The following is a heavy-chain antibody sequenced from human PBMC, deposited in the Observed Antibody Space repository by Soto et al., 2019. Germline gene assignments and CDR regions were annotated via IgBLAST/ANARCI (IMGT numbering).Heavy chain of an antibody. Sequence: SETLSLTCTVSGGSISRYYWSWIRQPPGKGLEWMGYIYYSGSTNYNPSLKSRVTISVDTSKNQFSLKLSSVTAADTAVYYCARVGRDTAMVPRYYFDYWGQGTLVTVSS. CDR1: GGSISRYY. CDR3: ARVGRDTAMVPRYYFDY. CDR2: IYYSGST. J-gene: IGHJ4*02. D-gene: IGHD5-18*01. V-gene: IGHV4-59*01.